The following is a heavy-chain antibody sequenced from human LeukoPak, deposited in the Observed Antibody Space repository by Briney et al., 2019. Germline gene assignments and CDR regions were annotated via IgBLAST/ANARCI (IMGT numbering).Heavy chain of an antibody. CDR2: IYTSGST. V-gene: IGHV4-4*07. CDR1: GGSISSYY. Sequence: SETLSLTCTVSGGSISSYYWSWVRQPAGKGLEWIGRIYTSGSTNYNPSLKSRVTMSVDTSKNQFSLKLSSVTAADTAVYYCARGPHYYDSSGRIFDYWGQGTLVTVSS. D-gene: IGHD3-22*01. CDR3: ARGPHYYDSSGRIFDY. J-gene: IGHJ4*02.